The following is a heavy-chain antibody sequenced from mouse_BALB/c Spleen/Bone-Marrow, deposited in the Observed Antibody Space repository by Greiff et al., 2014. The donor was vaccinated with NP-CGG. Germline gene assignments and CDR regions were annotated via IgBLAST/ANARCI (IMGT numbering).Heavy chain of an antibody. CDR3: ARYYYAMDY. V-gene: IGHV14-3*02. J-gene: IGHJ4*01. CDR2: IDPANGNT. Sequence: VHVKQSGAELVKPGASVKLSCTASGFNIKDTYMHWVKQRPERGLEWIGRIDPANGNTKYDPKFQGKATITADTSSNTAYLQLSSLTSEDTAVYYCARYYYAMDYWGQGTSVTVSS. CDR1: GFNIKDTY.